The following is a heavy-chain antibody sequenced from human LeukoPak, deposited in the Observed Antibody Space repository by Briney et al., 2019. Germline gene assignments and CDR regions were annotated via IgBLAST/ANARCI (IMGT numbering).Heavy chain of an antibody. J-gene: IGHJ6*03. Sequence: PGGSLRLSCAASGFTFSSYGMHWVRQAPGKGLEWVAFIRYDGSNKYYADSVKGRFTISRDNSKNTLYLQMNSLRAEDTAVYYCARDWQTVDGNYYYMDVWGKGTTVTISS. D-gene: IGHD4-17*01. CDR2: IRYDGSNK. V-gene: IGHV3-30*02. CDR1: GFTFSSYG. CDR3: ARDWQTVDGNYYYMDV.